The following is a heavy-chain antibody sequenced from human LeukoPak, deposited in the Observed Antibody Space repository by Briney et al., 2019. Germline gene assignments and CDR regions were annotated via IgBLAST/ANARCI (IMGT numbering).Heavy chain of an antibody. CDR3: ARSGGLIPAAHDY. CDR2: VYYSGST. J-gene: IGHJ4*02. D-gene: IGHD2-2*01. Sequence: SETLSLTCTVSGGSISSYYWSWIRQPPGKGLEWIGYVYYSGSTNYNPSLKSRVTISVDTSKNQFSLKLSSVTAADTAVYYCARSGGLIPAAHDYWDQGTLVTVSS. V-gene: IGHV4-59*01. CDR1: GGSISSYY.